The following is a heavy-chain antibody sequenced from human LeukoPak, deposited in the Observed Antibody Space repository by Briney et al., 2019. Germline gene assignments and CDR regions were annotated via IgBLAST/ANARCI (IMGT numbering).Heavy chain of an antibody. J-gene: IGHJ3*02. D-gene: IGHD3-10*01. Sequence: SETLSLTCTVSGGSIGSDYWSRIRQPAGKGLDWIGRVYASGSTSYNPSLKSRVTMSLDTSKNQFSLKLTSVTAADTAVYFCARDSPSSAFDIWGQGTMVTVSS. V-gene: IGHV4-4*07. CDR1: GGSIGSDY. CDR2: VYASGST. CDR3: ARDSPSSAFDI.